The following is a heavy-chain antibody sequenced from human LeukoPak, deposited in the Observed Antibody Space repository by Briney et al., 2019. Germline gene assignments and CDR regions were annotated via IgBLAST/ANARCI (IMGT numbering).Heavy chain of an antibody. J-gene: IGHJ6*03. V-gene: IGHV3-20*04. CDR3: ARDGHVSVAGNYYYYMDV. CDR1: GFTFDDYG. CDR2: INWNGGST. D-gene: IGHD6-19*01. Sequence: GGSLRLSCAASGFTFDDYGMSWVRQAPGKGLEWVSGINWNGGSTGYADSVKGRFTISRDNAKNSLYLQMNSLRAEDTALYYCARDGHVSVAGNYYYYMDVWGKGTTVTVSS.